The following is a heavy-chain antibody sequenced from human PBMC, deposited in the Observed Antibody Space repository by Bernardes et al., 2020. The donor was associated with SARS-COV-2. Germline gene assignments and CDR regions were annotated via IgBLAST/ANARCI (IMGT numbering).Heavy chain of an antibody. V-gene: IGHV3-23*01. CDR1: GFTFSSFA. CDR2: ISDNGEST. Sequence: GGSLRLSCAASGFTFSSFAMSWVRQAPGKGLEWVSGISDNGESTYYADSVKGRFTISRDNSRNTLFLQMNSLRVEDTAVYYCAKRGRSSAWEGFDSWGQGSLVTVSS. J-gene: IGHJ4*02. D-gene: IGHD6-19*01. CDR3: AKRGRSSAWEGFDS.